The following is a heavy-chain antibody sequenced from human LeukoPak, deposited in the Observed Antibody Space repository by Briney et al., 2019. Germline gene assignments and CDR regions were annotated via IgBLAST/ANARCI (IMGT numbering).Heavy chain of an antibody. V-gene: IGHV3-33*01. D-gene: IGHD5-24*01. J-gene: IGHJ4*02. Sequence: GGSLRLSCAASGFTFSSYGMHWVRQAPGKGLEWVAVIWYDGSNKYYADSVKGRFTISRDNSKNTLYLQMNSLRAEDTAVYYCARGRDRSFNFDYWGQGTLVTVSS. CDR2: IWYDGSNK. CDR1: GFTFSSYG. CDR3: ARGRDRSFNFDY.